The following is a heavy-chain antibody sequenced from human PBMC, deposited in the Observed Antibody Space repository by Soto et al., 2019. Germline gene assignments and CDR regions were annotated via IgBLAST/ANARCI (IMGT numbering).Heavy chain of an antibody. Sequence: VGSLRLSCTASGFTFNIYGMSWVRQAPGKGLEWVSTISGGGDSTYYADSAQGRFTVSRDNSKNTLYLQMNSLRAEDTAVYFCAKGRSRYSSGWHNRFDPWGQGTLVTVSS. V-gene: IGHV3-23*01. CDR3: AKGRSRYSSGWHNRFDP. CDR1: GFTFNIYG. D-gene: IGHD6-19*01. J-gene: IGHJ5*02. CDR2: ISGGGDST.